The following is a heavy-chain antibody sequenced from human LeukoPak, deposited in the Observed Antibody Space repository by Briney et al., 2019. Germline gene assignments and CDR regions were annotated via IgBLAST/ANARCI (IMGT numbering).Heavy chain of an antibody. CDR3: ARERQQLVKNYYYYYYMDV. Sequence: ASVKVSCMASGYTFTSYGISWVRQAPGQGLEWMGWISAYNGNTNYAQKLQGRVTMTTDTSTSTAYMELRSLRSDDTAVYYCARERQQLVKNYYYYYYMDVWGKGTTVTVSS. CDR1: GYTFTSYG. D-gene: IGHD6-13*01. J-gene: IGHJ6*03. V-gene: IGHV1-18*01. CDR2: ISAYNGNT.